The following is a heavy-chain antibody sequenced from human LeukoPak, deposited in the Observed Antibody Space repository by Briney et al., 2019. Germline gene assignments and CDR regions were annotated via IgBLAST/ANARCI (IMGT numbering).Heavy chain of an antibody. CDR3: AKRPSIVGATTPD. V-gene: IGHV3-23*01. D-gene: IGHD1-26*01. CDR1: GFTFSSYS. Sequence: GGSLRLSCAASGFTFSSYSMNWVRQAPGKGLEWVSAISGSGGSTYYADSVKGRFTISRDNSKNTLYLQMNSLRAEDTAVYYCAKRPSIVGATTPDWGQGTLVTVSS. J-gene: IGHJ4*02. CDR2: ISGSGGST.